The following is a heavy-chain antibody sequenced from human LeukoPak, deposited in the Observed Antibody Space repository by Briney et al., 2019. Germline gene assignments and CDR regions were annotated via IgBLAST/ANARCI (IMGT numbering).Heavy chain of an antibody. D-gene: IGHD4-17*01. CDR3: ARGYGDYGY. Sequence: GASVKVSCKASGYTFTSYYMHWVRQAPGQGLEWMGWINPNSGGTNYAQKFQGRVTMTRDTSTSTVYMELSSLRSEDTAVYYCARGYGDYGYWGQGTLVTVSS. CDR1: GYTFTSYY. CDR2: INPNSGGT. V-gene: IGHV1-2*02. J-gene: IGHJ4*02.